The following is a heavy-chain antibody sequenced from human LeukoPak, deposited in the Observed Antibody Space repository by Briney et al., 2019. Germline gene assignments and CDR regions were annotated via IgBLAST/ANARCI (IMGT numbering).Heavy chain of an antibody. V-gene: IGHV3-21*01. J-gene: IGHJ4*02. CDR3: ARDRGFFCSGGSCYSRAHFDY. CDR2: ISSSSIYI. Sequence: GGSLRPSLSASGFTFSSYSMNWVRPAPGEGVEWVPSISSSSIYIYYADSVKRRFTISRDNAKTSLYLQMNSLRAEDTAVYYCARDRGFFCSGGSCYSRAHFDYWGQGTLVTVSS. D-gene: IGHD2-15*01. CDR1: GFTFSSYS.